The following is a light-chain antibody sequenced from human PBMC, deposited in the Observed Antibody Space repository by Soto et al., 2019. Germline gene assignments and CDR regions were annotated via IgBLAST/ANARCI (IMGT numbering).Light chain of an antibody. Sequence: EIVLTQSPGTLSLSPGERATLSCRASQSVSSSFLAWYQQKVGQAPRLLIYGASSRATGIPDRFSGSGSGTDFTLTISRLEPEDFAVYYCQQYNNWPRTFGQGTKVDIK. V-gene: IGKV3-20*01. CDR3: QQYNNWPRT. J-gene: IGKJ1*01. CDR1: QSVSSSF. CDR2: GAS.